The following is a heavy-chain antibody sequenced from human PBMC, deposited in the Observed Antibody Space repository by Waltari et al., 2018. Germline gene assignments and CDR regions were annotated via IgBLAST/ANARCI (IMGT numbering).Heavy chain of an antibody. V-gene: IGHV1-69*14. J-gene: IGHJ3*02. CDR2: IIPIFGTA. CDR1: GGTFSSYA. Sequence: QVQLVQSGAEVKKPGSSVKVSCKASGGTFSSYAISWVRQAPGQGLEWMGGIIPIFGTANYAQKFQGRVTITADKSTSTAYMELSSLRSEDTAVYYCARVMGFRSSGWLLYAFDIWGQGTMVTVSS. D-gene: IGHD6-19*01. CDR3: ARVMGFRSSGWLLYAFDI.